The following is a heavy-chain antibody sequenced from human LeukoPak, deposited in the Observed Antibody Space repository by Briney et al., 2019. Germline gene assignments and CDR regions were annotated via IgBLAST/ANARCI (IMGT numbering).Heavy chain of an antibody. CDR2: INPNSGGT. J-gene: IGHJ4*02. CDR1: GYTFTGYY. CDR3: ARTPKPRFGGVLYFDY. V-gene: IGHV1-2*02. Sequence: GASVKVSCKASGYTFTGYYMHWVRQAPGQGLEWMGWINPNSGGTNYAQKFQGRVTMTRDTSISTAYMELGRLRSDDTAVYYCARTPKPRFGGVLYFDYWGQGTLVTVSS. D-gene: IGHD3-16*01.